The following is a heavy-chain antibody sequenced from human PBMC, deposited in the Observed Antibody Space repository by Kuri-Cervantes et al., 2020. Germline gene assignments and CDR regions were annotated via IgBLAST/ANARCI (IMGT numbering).Heavy chain of an antibody. D-gene: IGHD2-15*01. CDR3: ARDSGYCSGGSCYSSFDH. Sequence: GGSLRLSCAASGFTFSSYAMHWVRQAPGKGLEWVAVISYDGSNKYYAESLKGRFTISRDNSKNTLFLQMNSLRTENTAVYYCARDSGYCSGGSCYSSFDHWGQGTLVTVSS. CDR2: ISYDGSNK. J-gene: IGHJ4*02. CDR1: GFTFSSYA. V-gene: IGHV3-30*01.